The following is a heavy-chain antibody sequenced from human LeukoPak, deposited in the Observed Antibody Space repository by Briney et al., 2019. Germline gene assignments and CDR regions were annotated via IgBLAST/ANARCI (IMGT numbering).Heavy chain of an antibody. CDR3: ARMVIGEPNRHYYFDY. Sequence: SGPTLVNPTQTLTLTCTFSGFSLSTSGMCVSWIRQPPGKALEWLARIDWDDDKYYSTSLKTRLTISKDTSKNQVVLTMTNMDPVDTATYYCARMVIGEPNRHYYFDYWGQGTLVTVSS. D-gene: IGHD3-10*01. CDR1: GFSLSTSGMC. V-gene: IGHV2-70*11. J-gene: IGHJ4*02. CDR2: IDWDDDK.